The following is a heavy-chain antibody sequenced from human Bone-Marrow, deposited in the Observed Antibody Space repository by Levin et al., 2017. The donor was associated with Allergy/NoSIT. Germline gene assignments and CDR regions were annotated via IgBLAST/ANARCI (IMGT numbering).Heavy chain of an antibody. CDR1: GFTFSSYA. CDR2: ISGSGGST. J-gene: IGHJ5*02. D-gene: IGHD6-19*01. Sequence: GGSLRLSCAASGFTFSSYAMSWVRQAPGKGLEWVSAISGSGGSTYYADSVKGRFTIPRDNSKNTLYLQMNSLRAEDTAVYYCAKDSVAGMGSDNWFDPWGQGTLVTVSS. V-gene: IGHV3-23*01. CDR3: AKDSVAGMGSDNWFDP.